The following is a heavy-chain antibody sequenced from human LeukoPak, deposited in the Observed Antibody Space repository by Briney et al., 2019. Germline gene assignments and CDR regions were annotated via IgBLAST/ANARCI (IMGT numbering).Heavy chain of an antibody. Sequence: ASVKVSCKVSGYTLTELSMHWVRQAPGKGLEWMGGFDPEDGETIYAQKFQGRVTMTEDTSTDTAYMELSSLRSEDTAVYYCATRYCSGGSCFYDAFDIWGQGTMVTVSS. CDR3: ATRYCSGGSCFYDAFDI. CDR1: GYTLTELS. CDR2: FDPEDGET. V-gene: IGHV1-24*01. D-gene: IGHD2-15*01. J-gene: IGHJ3*02.